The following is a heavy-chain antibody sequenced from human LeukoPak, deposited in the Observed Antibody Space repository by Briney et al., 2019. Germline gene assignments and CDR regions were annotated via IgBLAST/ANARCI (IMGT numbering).Heavy chain of an antibody. CDR2: IYYSGST. D-gene: IGHD3-10*01. V-gene: IGHV4-59*01. CDR1: GGSISSYY. CDR3: ASVIRDRWFGELAFDY. J-gene: IGHJ4*02. Sequence: SETLSLTCTVSGGSISSYYWSWIRQPPGKGLEWIGYIYYSGSTNYNPSLKSRVTISVDTSKNQFSLKLSSVTAADTAVYYCASVIRDRWFGELAFDYWGQGTPVTVSS.